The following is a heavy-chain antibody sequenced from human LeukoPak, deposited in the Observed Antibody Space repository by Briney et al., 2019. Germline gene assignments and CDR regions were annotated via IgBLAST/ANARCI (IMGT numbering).Heavy chain of an antibody. J-gene: IGHJ4*02. CDR2: ISGSGGST. CDR3: AKDQQQPRAFDY. CDR1: GFTFSSYA. D-gene: IGHD6-13*01. Sequence: GGSLRLSCADSGFTFSSYAMSWVRQAPGKGLEWVSAISGSGGSTYYADSVKGRFTISRDNSKNTLYLQMNSLRAEDTAVYYCAKDQQQPRAFDYWGQGTLVTVSS. V-gene: IGHV3-23*01.